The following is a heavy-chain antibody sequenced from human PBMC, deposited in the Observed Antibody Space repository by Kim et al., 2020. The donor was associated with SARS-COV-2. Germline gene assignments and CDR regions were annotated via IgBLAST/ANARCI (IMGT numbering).Heavy chain of an antibody. CDR2: INPNSGGT. D-gene: IGHD2-21*01. CDR1: GYTFTGYY. Sequence: ASVKVSCKASGYTFTGYYMHWVRQAPGQGLEWMGWINPNSGGTNYAQKFQGRVTMTRDTSISTAYMELSRLRSDDTAVYYCARGPLWARPPINWFDPWGQGTLVTVSS. J-gene: IGHJ5*02. V-gene: IGHV1-2*02. CDR3: ARGPLWARPPINWFDP.